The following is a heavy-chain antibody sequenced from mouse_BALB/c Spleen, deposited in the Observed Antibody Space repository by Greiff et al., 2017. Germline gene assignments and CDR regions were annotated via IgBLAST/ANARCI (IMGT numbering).Heavy chain of an antibody. CDR3: VGNYFDY. V-gene: IGHV10-1*02. CDR1: GFTFNTYA. Sequence: VQLKESGGGLVQPKGSLKLSCAASGFTFNTYAMNWVRQAPGKGLEWVARIRSKSNNYATYYADSVKDRFTISRDDSQSMLYLQMNNLKTEDTAMYYCVGNYFDYWGQGTTLTVSS. D-gene: IGHD1-1*02. J-gene: IGHJ2*01. CDR2: IRSKSNNYAT.